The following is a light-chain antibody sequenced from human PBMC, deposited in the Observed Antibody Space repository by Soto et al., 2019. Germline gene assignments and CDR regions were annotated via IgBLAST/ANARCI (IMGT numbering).Light chain of an antibody. CDR3: QQYNNWPPIT. CDR2: DAS. CDR1: QIVSSSY. Sequence: EIVMTQSPATLSVAPGERATLSCRASQIVSSSYLAWYQQKPGQAPRLLIYDASTRAAGIPARFIGSGSGTDFTLTVSSLQSEDFAVYYCQQYNNWPPITFGQGTRLEIK. J-gene: IGKJ5*01. V-gene: IGKV3D-15*01.